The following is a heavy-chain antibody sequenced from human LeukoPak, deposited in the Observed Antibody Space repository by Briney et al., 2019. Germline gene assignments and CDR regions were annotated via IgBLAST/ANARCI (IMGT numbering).Heavy chain of an antibody. CDR1: GFTFSTYA. J-gene: IGHJ4*02. D-gene: IGHD3-3*01. Sequence: GGSLRLSCAASGFTFSTYAMDWVRQAPGKGLEWVAIISYDGGNKFYADSVKGRFTISRDNSKNTLYLQMNSLRVEDTAVYYCARARPLHYDFWSGYSGFDYWGQGTLVTVSS. CDR2: ISYDGGNK. CDR3: ARARPLHYDFWSGYSGFDY. V-gene: IGHV3-30-3*01.